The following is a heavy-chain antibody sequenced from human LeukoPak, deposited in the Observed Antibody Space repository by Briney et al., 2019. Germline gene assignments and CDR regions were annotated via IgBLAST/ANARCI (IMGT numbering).Heavy chain of an antibody. CDR3: AKRTPYSSGSYYFDY. V-gene: IGHV3-23*01. CDR2: ISGSGGTT. D-gene: IGHD3-22*01. Sequence: GGTLRLSCEVCVHTFSVHAMSWARDPPGKGLEWGSAISGSGGTTNYADSVKGRLTISRDNSQNTLYLQMNSLRAEDTAVYYCAKRTPYSSGSYYFDYWGQGTLVTVSS. J-gene: IGHJ4*02. CDR1: VHTFSVHA.